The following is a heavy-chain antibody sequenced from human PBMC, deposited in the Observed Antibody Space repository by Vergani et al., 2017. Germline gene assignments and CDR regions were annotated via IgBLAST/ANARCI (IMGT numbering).Heavy chain of an antibody. J-gene: IGHJ4*02. CDR2: IYHSGST. Sequence: QLQLQESGSGLVKPSQTLSLTCAVSGGSISSGGYSWSWIRQPPGKGLEWIGYIYHSGSTYYNPSLKSRVTISVDRSKNQFSLKLSSVTAADTAVYYCARATYGDIHDPYYFDYWGQGTLVTVSS. CDR3: ARATYGDIHDPYYFDY. D-gene: IGHD4-17*01. V-gene: IGHV4-30-2*01. CDR1: GGSISSGGYS.